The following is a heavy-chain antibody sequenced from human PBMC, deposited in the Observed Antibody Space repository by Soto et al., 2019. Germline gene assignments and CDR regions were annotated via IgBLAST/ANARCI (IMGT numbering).Heavy chain of an antibody. CDR1: GGSFSGYY. CDR3: ARAMVRGVIITRTNWFDP. Sequence: ASETLSLTCAVYGGSFSGYYWSWIRQPPGKGLEWIGEINHSGSTNYNPSLKSRVTISVDTSKNQFSLKLSSVTAADTAVYYCARAMVRGVIITRTNWFDPWGQGTLGTVSS. CDR2: INHSGST. V-gene: IGHV4-34*01. D-gene: IGHD3-10*01. J-gene: IGHJ5*02.